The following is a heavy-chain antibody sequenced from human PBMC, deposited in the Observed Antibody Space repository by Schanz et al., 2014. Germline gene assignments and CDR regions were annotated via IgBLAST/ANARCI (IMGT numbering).Heavy chain of an antibody. V-gene: IGHV3-7*01. Sequence: EVQLAESGGGVVQPGRSLRLSCAASGFTFSSYGMHWVRQAPGKGLEWVANIKHDGSVKDYVDSVEGRFTISRDNAKNTLYLQMNSLRAEDTAVYYCAKSDAFDIWGQGTLVTVSS. CDR3: AKSDAFDI. J-gene: IGHJ3*02. CDR2: IKHDGSVK. CDR1: GFTFSSYG.